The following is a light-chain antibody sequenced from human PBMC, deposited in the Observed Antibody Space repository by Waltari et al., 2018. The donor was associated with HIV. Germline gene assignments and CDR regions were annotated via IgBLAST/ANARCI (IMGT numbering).Light chain of an antibody. CDR2: STN. J-gene: IGLJ3*02. V-gene: IGLV8-61*01. CDR3: SLYMGGGIWV. Sequence: QTVVTQEPSFSVSPGGTVTLTCVLSSGSVSASYCPSWYQQTPGQAPRTLLYSTNTRSSGVPDRFSGSILGNKAALTITGAQADDESVYYCSLYMGGGIWVFGGGTKLTVL. CDR1: SGSVSASYC.